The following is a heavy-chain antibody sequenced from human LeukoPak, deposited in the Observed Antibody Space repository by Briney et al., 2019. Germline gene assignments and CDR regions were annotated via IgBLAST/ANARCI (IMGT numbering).Heavy chain of an antibody. Sequence: SETLSLTCTVSGGSISSGDYYWSWIRQPPGKGLEWIGYIYYSGSTYYNPSLKSRVTISVDTSKNQFSLKLSSVTAADTAVYYCARGPSWDYGMGVWGQGTTVTVSS. D-gene: IGHD1-26*01. CDR2: IYYSGST. V-gene: IGHV4-30-4*01. CDR1: GGSISSGDYY. J-gene: IGHJ6*02. CDR3: ARGPSWDYGMGV.